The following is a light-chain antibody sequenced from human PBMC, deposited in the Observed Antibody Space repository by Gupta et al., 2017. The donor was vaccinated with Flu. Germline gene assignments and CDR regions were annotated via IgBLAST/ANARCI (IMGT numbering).Light chain of an antibody. Sequence: DSQMTQSPSSLSASVGDRVTITCRASQNIKNYLNWYQQEPGKAPKLLIYAASNLQGGVPSRFSGSGFGTDFTLTISTLQPEDFATYYCQQTYTTPWRFGQGTKVEIK. V-gene: IGKV1-39*01. CDR2: AAS. J-gene: IGKJ1*01. CDR3: QQTYTTPWR. CDR1: QNIKNY.